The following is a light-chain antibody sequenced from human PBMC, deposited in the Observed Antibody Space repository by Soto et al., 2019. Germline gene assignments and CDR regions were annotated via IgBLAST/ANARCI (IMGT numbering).Light chain of an antibody. CDR1: QSVSRNF. Sequence: EIVLTQSPGTLSLSPGERATLSCGASQSVSRNFLAWYQQKPGQAPRPLIYGASNRATGIPDRFSGSGSGTDFTLTISRLEPEDFAVYYCQQFGSSSYTFGQGTKLDIK. V-gene: IGKV3-20*01. J-gene: IGKJ2*01. CDR3: QQFGSSSYT. CDR2: GAS.